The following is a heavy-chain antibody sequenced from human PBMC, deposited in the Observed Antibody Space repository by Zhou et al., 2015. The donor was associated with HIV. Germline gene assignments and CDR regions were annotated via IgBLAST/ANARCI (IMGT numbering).Heavy chain of an antibody. J-gene: IGHJ5*02. CDR3: AKAAAVTGRVYNWFDP. V-gene: IGHV3-23*01. D-gene: IGHD6-13*01. CDR2: ISGSGGST. CDR1: GFTFSSYA. Sequence: EVQLLESGGRLGTAWGGSLRLSCAASGFTFSSYAMSWVRQAPGKGLEWVSAISGSGGSTYYADSVKGRFTISRDNSKNTLYLQMNSLRAEDTAVYYCAKAAAVTGRVYNWFDPWGQGTLVTVSS.